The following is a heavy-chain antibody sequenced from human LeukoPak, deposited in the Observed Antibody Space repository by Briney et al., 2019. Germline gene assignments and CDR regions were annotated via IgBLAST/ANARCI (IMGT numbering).Heavy chain of an antibody. CDR2: INHSGST. CDR1: GGSFSGYY. Sequence: KPSETLSLTCAVYGGSFSGYYWSWIRQPPGKGLEWIGEINHSGSTNYNPSLKSRVTISVDTSKNQFSLKLSSVTAADTAVYYCARLAGDYGDYSEFDPWGQGTLVTVSS. CDR3: ARLAGDYGDYSEFDP. D-gene: IGHD4-17*01. V-gene: IGHV4-34*01. J-gene: IGHJ5*02.